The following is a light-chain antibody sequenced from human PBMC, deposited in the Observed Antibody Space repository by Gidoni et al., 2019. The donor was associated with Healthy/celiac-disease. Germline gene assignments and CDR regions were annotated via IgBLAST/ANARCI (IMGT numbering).Light chain of an antibody. CDR1: SSDVGGYNH. Sequence: QSALTQPASVSGSPVQSLTLSCTGTSSDVGGYNHVSWYQQHPGKAPKLMIYDVSNRPSGVSNRFSGSKSGNTASLTISGLQAEDEADYYCSSYTSSSTLVFGGGTKLTVL. V-gene: IGLV2-14*01. J-gene: IGLJ2*01. CDR3: SSYTSSSTLV. CDR2: DVS.